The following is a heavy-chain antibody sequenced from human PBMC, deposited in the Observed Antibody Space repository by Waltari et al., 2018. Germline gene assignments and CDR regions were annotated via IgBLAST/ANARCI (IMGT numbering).Heavy chain of an antibody. CDR1: GFTFSSYA. J-gene: IGHJ4*02. CDR3: AKDWGRRDGYNLAYYFDY. Sequence: EVQLLESGGGLVQPGGSLRLSCAASGFTFSSYAMSWVRQAPGKGLEWVSAISGSGGSTDYADSGKGRFTISRDNSKNTLYLQMNSLRAEDTAVYYCAKDWGRRDGYNLAYYFDYWGQGTLVTVSS. D-gene: IGHD5-12*01. CDR2: ISGSGGST. V-gene: IGHV3-23*01.